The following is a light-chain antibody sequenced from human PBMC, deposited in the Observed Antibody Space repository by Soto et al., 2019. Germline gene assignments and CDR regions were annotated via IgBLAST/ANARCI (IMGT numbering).Light chain of an antibody. CDR2: AAS. CDR3: QQYFGSLYT. V-gene: IGKV3-20*01. Sequence: SVLTQSPGTLSLSPGEGATLSCRTSQSISSTYLAWYQQRRGQAPRLLIYAASSRATGIPDRFSGSGSGTDFTLTISRLEPEDFVVYYCQQYFGSLYTFGQGTKLEIK. CDR1: QSISSTY. J-gene: IGKJ2*01.